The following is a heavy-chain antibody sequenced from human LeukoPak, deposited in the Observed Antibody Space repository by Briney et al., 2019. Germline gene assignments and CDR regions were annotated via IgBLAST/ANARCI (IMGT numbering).Heavy chain of an antibody. CDR2: VHLDGRT. CDR3: AREGGFYRPLDY. V-gene: IGHV4-4*02. Sequence: PSETLSLTCDVSGGSVTSTDWWTWFRQPPGKGLEWIGEVHLDGRTNYNPSLKSRLVMSADLPENHISLKLTSVTTADTAVYYCAREGGFYRPLDYSGQGTLVTVSS. J-gene: IGHJ4*02. CDR1: GGSVTSTDW. D-gene: IGHD6-25*01.